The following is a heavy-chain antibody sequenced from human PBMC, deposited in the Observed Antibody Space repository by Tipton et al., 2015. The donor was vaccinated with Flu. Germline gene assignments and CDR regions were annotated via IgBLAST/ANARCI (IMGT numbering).Heavy chain of an antibody. V-gene: IGHV4-4*07. CDR3: ASERSYGDWYFDL. J-gene: IGHJ2*01. CDR2: TYISGST. CDR1: GGSISSYY. D-gene: IGHD4-17*01. Sequence: LRLSFTVSGGSISSYYWSWIRQSAGKGLEWIGRTYISGSTNYNPSLKSRVTLSVDTSKNQFSLKLSSVTAADMAIYYCASERSYGDWYFDLWGRGTLVTVSS.